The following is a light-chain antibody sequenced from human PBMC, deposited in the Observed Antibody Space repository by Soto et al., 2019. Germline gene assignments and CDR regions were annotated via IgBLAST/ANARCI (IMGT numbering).Light chain of an antibody. Sequence: QSALTQPASVSGSPGQSITISCTGTSRDVGGYNFVSWYQQHPGKAPKLMIYDVSNRPSGISNRFSGSKSGNTGSLTISGLQAEDEADYYCSSYISSSVVVFGGGTKLTVL. J-gene: IGLJ2*01. CDR1: SRDVGGYNF. V-gene: IGLV2-14*01. CDR2: DVS. CDR3: SSYISSSVVV.